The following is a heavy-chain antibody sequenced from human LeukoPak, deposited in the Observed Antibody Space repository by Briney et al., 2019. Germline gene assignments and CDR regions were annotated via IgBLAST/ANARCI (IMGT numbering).Heavy chain of an antibody. J-gene: IGHJ4*02. CDR1: GDSLSSNSVA. V-gene: IGHV6-1*01. CDR3: VRGKLGTAWSMQLDY. CDR2: TYYRSKWYD. Sequence: SQTLSLTCAISGDSLSSNSVAWNWIRQSPSRGLEWLGRTYYRSKWYDDYAKSVKNRITITPDTSKNQFSLHLDSVAPDDTAIYYCVRGKLGTAWSMQLDYWGQGTLVTVSS. D-gene: IGHD6-19*01.